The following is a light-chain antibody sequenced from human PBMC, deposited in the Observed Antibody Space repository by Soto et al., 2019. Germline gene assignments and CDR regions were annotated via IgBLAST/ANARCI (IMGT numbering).Light chain of an antibody. V-gene: IGLV2-23*02. CDR2: EVS. Sequence: QSVLTQPASVSGSPGQSITISCTGTSSDVGSYNVVSWYQQHPGKAPKLLIYEVSKRPSGVSDRFSGSKSGNTASLTISGLQAEDEDDYHCCSYAGSSSAYVFGTGTKVTVL. CDR1: SSDVGSYNV. J-gene: IGLJ1*01. CDR3: CSYAGSSSAYV.